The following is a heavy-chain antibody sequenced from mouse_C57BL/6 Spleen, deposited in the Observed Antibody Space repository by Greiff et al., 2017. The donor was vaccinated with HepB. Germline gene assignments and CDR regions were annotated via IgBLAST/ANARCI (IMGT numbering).Heavy chain of an antibody. Sequence: EVKLVESGGGLVKPGGSLKLSCAASGFTFSDYGMHWVRQAPEQGLEWVAYISSGSSTIYYADTVKGRFTISRDNATNTLFLQMTSLRSEDTAMYYGARGKRGDCYGSSSRRAMDYWGQGTSVTVSS. J-gene: IGHJ4*01. CDR2: ISSGSSTI. CDR3: ARGKRGDCYGSSSRRAMDY. CDR1: GFTFSDYG. V-gene: IGHV5-17*01. D-gene: IGHD1-1*01.